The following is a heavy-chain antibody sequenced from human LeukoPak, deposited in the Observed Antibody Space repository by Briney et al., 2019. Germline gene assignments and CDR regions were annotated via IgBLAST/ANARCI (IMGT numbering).Heavy chain of an antibody. D-gene: IGHD6-13*01. CDR3: ASSSWSRSNWFDS. J-gene: IGHJ5*01. CDR1: GFTANSNY. V-gene: IGHV3-66*02. CDR2: IHSGGST. Sequence: GGSLRLSCAPSGFTANSNYMTWVRHAPEKGLEWVSVIHSGGSTFYADFVKGRFTISRDNSKNTLYLQMNSLRTDATAVYYCASSSWSRSNWFDSWGQGTLVTVSS.